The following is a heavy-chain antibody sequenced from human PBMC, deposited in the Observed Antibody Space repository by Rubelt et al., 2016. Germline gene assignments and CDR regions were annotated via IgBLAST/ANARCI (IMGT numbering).Heavy chain of an antibody. Sequence: QVQLVQSGAEVKKPGASVKVSCKVSGYTLTELSMHWVRQAPGKGLEWMGGFDPEDVEKIYAQKFQGRGTMTEETSTDTAYMELSSLRSEDTAGYYCATIGLEWLLEDYWGQGTLVTVSS. CDR2: FDPEDVEK. J-gene: IGHJ4*02. CDR3: ATIGLEWLLEDY. CDR1: GYTLTELS. D-gene: IGHD3-3*01. V-gene: IGHV1-24*01.